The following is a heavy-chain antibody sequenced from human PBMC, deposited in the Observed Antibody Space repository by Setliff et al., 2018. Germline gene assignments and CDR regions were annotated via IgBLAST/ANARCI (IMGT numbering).Heavy chain of an antibody. CDR3: ARGRNIAVRLLDS. V-gene: IGHV4-34*01. J-gene: IGHJ4*02. CDR2: INHRGST. D-gene: IGHD2-21*01. CDR1: GGTFSDYH. Sequence: TLSLTCAAYGGTFSDYHWTWICQSPEKGLEWIGEINHRGSTNYNPSLKSRVTISIDTSKDQFSLKLISMTAADTAVYYCARGRNIAVRLLDSWGQGTLVTVSS.